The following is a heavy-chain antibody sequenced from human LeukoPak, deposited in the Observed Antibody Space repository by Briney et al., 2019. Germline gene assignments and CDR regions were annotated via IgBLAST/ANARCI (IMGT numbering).Heavy chain of an antibody. CDR1: GFTFSTYT. Sequence: PGGSLRLSCAASGFTFSTYTMNWVRQAPGKGLEWVSYIGGSGTPIYYVDSVKGRFTNSRDNATDSLYLQMNSLRAEDTAVYYCARGGGSYSYPIDYWGQGTLVTVSS. V-gene: IGHV3-48*04. J-gene: IGHJ4*02. CDR3: ARGGGSYSYPIDY. CDR2: IGGSGTPI. D-gene: IGHD1-26*01.